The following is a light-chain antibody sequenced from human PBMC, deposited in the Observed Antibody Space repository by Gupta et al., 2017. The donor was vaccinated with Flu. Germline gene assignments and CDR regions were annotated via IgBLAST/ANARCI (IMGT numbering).Light chain of an antibody. CDR3: QQSLTIPQT. V-gene: IGKV1-39*01. CDR1: QTIIRY. CDR2: ATS. J-gene: IGKJ1*01. Sequence: DIQLTQSPSSLSASVGDKVTIPCRASQTIIRYLNWYQQKPGKPPRLLMYATSTVQSGVPSRFSGSGSGTDFTLTISSLQPEDFATYYCQQSLTIPQTFGQGTRVEVK.